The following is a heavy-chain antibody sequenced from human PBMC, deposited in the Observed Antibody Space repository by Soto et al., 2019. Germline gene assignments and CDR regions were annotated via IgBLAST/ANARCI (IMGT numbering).Heavy chain of an antibody. CDR1: GYTFTSYY. J-gene: IGHJ2*01. CDR2: INPSGGST. V-gene: IGHV1-46*03. Sequence: QVQLVQSGAEVKKPGASVKVSCKASGYTFTSYYMHWVRQAPGQGLEWMGIINPSGGSTSYAQKYQGRLSMTRDTSTSTVNMEVSGLSSEATAVYYCALPGIAVAGTGYWYFDLWGRGTLVTVSS. CDR3: ALPGIAVAGTGYWYFDL. D-gene: IGHD6-19*01.